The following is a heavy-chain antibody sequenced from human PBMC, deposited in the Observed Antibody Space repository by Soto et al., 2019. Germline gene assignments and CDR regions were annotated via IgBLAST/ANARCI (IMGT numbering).Heavy chain of an antibody. CDR3: AIDSPDYYDSSGYFTLDY. CDR1: GFTFSSYA. J-gene: IGHJ4*02. D-gene: IGHD3-22*01. CDR2: ISGSGGST. V-gene: IGHV3-23*01. Sequence: GGSLRLSCAASGFTFSSYAMSWVRQAPGKGLEWASAISGSGGSTYYADSVKGRFTISRDNSKNTLYLQMNSLRAEDTAVYYCAIDSPDYYDSSGYFTLDYWGQGTLVTVSS.